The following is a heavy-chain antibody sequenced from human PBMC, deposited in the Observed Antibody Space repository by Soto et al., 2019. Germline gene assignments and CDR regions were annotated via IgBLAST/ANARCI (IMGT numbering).Heavy chain of an antibody. V-gene: IGHV1-8*01. D-gene: IGHD4-17*01. Sequence: GASVKVSCKATGYTFTSYDINWVRQATGQGLEWMGWMNPNSGNTGYAQKFQGRVTMTRNTSISTAYMELSSLRSEDTAVYYCARMTTVTTEYFQHWGQGTLVTVSS. CDR2: MNPNSGNT. CDR3: ARMTTVTTEYFQH. J-gene: IGHJ1*01. CDR1: GYTFTSYD.